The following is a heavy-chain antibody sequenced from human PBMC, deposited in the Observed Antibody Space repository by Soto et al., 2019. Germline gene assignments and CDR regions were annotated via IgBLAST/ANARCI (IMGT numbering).Heavy chain of an antibody. D-gene: IGHD4-17*01. CDR2: IYYSGST. J-gene: IGHJ5*02. V-gene: IGHV4-31*01. CDR1: GASISGDGYS. Sequence: QVQLQESGPGLVKPSQTLSLTCTVSGASISGDGYSWSWIRQQPGKGLQWIGYIYYSGSTYYTPSLTGPLTISADMSTNQLSIELTSVTAAGTAIYYCPRGPYGDTAPRLDPWGQGALVTVSS. CDR3: PRGPYGDTAPRLDP.